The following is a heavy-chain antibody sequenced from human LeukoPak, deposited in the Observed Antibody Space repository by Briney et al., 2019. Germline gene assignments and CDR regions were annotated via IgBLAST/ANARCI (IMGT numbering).Heavy chain of an antibody. V-gene: IGHV4-34*01. CDR3: ARGPYYDFWSGYYTDGFDY. J-gene: IGHJ4*02. Sequence: PSETLSLTCAVYGGSFSGYYWSWIRQPPGKGLEWIGEINHSGSTNYNPSLKSRVTISVDTSKNQFSLKLSSVTAADTAAYYCARGPYYDFWSGYYTDGFDYWGQRTLVTVSS. CDR2: INHSGST. D-gene: IGHD3-3*01. CDR1: GGSFSGYY.